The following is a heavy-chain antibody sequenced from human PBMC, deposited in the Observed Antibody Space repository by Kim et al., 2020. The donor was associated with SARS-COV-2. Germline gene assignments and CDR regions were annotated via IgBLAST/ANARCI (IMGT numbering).Heavy chain of an antibody. CDR3: AREPIAAAGTSDY. D-gene: IGHD6-13*01. V-gene: IGHV3-33*01. CDR1: GFTFSSYG. Sequence: GGSLRHSCAASGFTFSSYGMHWVRQAPGKGLEWVAVIWYDGSNKHYADSVKGRFTISRDNSKNTLFLQMNSLRAEDTAVYYCAREPIAAAGTSDYWGQGT. CDR2: IWYDGSNK. J-gene: IGHJ4*02.